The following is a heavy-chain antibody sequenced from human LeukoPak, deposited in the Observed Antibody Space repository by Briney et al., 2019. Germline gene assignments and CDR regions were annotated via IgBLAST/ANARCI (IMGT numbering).Heavy chain of an antibody. Sequence: PGGSLRLSCAASGFTFSSYSMNWVRQAPGKGLEWVSSISSSSSYIYYADSVKGRFTISRDNAKNSLYLQMNSLRAEDTALYYCAKDTMRYGPSLFDYWGQGTLVTVSS. CDR3: AKDTMRYGPSLFDY. CDR1: GFTFSSYS. J-gene: IGHJ4*02. D-gene: IGHD5-18*01. V-gene: IGHV3-21*04. CDR2: ISSSSSYI.